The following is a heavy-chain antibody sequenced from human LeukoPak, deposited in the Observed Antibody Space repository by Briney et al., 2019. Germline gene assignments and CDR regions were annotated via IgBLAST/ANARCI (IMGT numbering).Heavy chain of an antibody. CDR1: GGSISSYY. CDR3: ARAHPYYDFWSGYPTIDY. CDR2: IYASGST. V-gene: IGHV4-4*07. Sequence: SETLSLTCTVSGGSISSYYWSWIRQPAGKGLEWIGRIYASGSTNYNPSFKSRVTMSVDTSKNQFSLKLSSVTAADTAVYYCARAHPYYDFWSGYPTIDYWGQGTLVTVSS. D-gene: IGHD3-3*01. J-gene: IGHJ4*02.